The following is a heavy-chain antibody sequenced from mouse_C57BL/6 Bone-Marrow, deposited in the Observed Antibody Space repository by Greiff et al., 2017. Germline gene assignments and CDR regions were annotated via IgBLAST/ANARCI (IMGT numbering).Heavy chain of an antibody. CDR3: AREGYRCLYYFDY. CDR2: INPSNGGT. D-gene: IGHD3-2*02. Sequence: QVQLLPPGTDLVQPGASVNLSCTASGYTFTSYWMHWVQQTPGQALEWIGYINPSNGGTTSNEKFKSKVTLTVDKSSSTAYMQLSSLTSGDSSVYYCAREGYRCLYYFDYWGQGTTLTVSS. J-gene: IGHJ2*01. V-gene: IGHV1-53*01. CDR1: GYTFTSYW.